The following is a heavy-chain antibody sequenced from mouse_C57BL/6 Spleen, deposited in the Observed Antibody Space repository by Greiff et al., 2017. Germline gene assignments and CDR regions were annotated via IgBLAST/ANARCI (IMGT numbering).Heavy chain of an antibody. CDR3: ARSRDYDWFAY. V-gene: IGHV1-54*01. J-gene: IGHJ3*01. D-gene: IGHD2-4*01. CDR2: INPGSGGT. CDR1: GYAFTNSL. Sequence: QVQLQQSGAELVRPGTSVKVSCKASGYAFTNSLIEWVKQRPGQGLEWIGVINPGSGGTSYNEKFKGKATLTADKSSSTAYMQLSSLTSEDSAVYFCARSRDYDWFAYWGQGTLVTVVA.